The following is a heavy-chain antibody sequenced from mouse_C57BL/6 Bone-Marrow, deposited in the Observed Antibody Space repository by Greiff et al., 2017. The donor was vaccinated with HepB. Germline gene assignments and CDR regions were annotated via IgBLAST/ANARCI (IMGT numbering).Heavy chain of an antibody. Sequence: QVQLKQSGAELVKPGASVQLSCKASGYTFTEYTIHWVKQRSGQGLEWLGWFYPGSGSIKYNEKFEDKDTLTADKSSSTVYMERSRLTSEDSAVYFCARHEYYYIAYWGQGTLVTVSA. CDR2: FYPGSGSI. J-gene: IGHJ3*01. CDR1: GYTFTEYT. V-gene: IGHV1-62-2*01. D-gene: IGHD1-1*02. CDR3: ARHEYYYIAY.